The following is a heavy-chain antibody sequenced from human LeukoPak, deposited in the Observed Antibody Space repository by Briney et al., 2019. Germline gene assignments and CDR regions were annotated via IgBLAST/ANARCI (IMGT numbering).Heavy chain of an antibody. CDR1: GFTFSSYW. J-gene: IGHJ4*02. D-gene: IGHD3-9*01. CDR3: ARTRYFDWLPPPWSYYFDY. CDR2: IKQGGSEK. V-gene: IGHV3-7*01. Sequence: GGPLRLSCAASGFTFSSYWMSWVRQAPGKGLEWVANIKQGGSEKYYVDSVKGRSTISRDHAKNSLYLQMNSLRAEDTAVYYCARTRYFDWLPPPWSYYFDYWAQETLVPVSS.